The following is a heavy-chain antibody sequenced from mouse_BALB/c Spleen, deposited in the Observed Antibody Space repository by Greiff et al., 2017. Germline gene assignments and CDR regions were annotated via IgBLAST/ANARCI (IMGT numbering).Heavy chain of an antibody. CDR3: ARGGFITTVVEDAMDY. V-gene: IGHV14-3*02. J-gene: IGHJ4*01. CDR1: GFNIKDTY. D-gene: IGHD1-1*01. CDR2: IDPANGNT. Sequence: VQLKESGAELVKPGASVKLSCTASGFNIKDTYMHWVKQRPEQGLEWIGRIDPANGNTKYDPKFQGKATITADTSSNTAYLQLSSLTSEDTAVYYSARGGFITTVVEDAMDYWGQGTSVTVSS.